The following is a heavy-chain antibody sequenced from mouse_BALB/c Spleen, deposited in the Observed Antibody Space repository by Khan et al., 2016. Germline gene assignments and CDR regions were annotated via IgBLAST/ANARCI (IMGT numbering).Heavy chain of an antibody. V-gene: IGHV5-17*02. CDR3: ARKGARNSYGMDY. J-gene: IGHJ4*01. Sequence: EVELVESGGGLVQPGGSRKLSCAASGFTFSSFGMHWVRQAPEKGLEWVAYISSGSSTIYYADTVKGRFTIPRDTPKNTLFLQMTSLRSEDSAMYYCARKGARNSYGMDYWGQGTSVTVSS. CDR1: GFTFSSFG. CDR2: ISSGSSTI.